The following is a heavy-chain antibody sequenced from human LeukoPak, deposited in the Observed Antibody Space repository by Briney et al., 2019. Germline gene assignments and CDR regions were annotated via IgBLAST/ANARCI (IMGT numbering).Heavy chain of an antibody. CDR2: ISNTGERT. J-gene: IGHJ4*02. V-gene: IGHV3-23*01. Sequence: FXFXNYAMTWVRQAPGXGLXWVSSISNTGERTYYADSVKGGFTILRDNSKNTVVLEMNTLRADDTALYHYXXSXXAXXWXSLXXYWGQGSLVTVS. CDR1: FXFXNYA. D-gene: IGHD2-8*02. CDR3: XXSXXAXXWXSLXXY.